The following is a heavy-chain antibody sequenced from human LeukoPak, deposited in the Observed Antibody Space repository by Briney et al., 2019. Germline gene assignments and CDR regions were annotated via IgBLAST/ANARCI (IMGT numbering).Heavy chain of an antibody. J-gene: IGHJ3*02. CDR2: INTDGSRI. D-gene: IGHD2-2*01. CDR3: AKDCIEYQLLRAFDI. Sequence: GGSLRLSCAASGFTFSNYWMHWVRQAPGKGLVWVSRINTDGSRITYADSVKGRFTISRDNAMNTVYLQMNSLRAEDTAVYYCAKDCIEYQLLRAFDIWGQGTMVTVSS. CDR1: GFTFSNYW. V-gene: IGHV3-74*01.